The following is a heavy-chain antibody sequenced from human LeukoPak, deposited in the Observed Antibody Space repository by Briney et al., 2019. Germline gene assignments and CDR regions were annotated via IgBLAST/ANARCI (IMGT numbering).Heavy chain of an antibody. V-gene: IGHV4-61*02. CDR3: AREDTSALFDS. CDR1: GGSVTSGSYY. CDR2: IYTAGST. Sequence: SETLSLTCTVSGGSVTSGSYYWTWIRQPAGQGLEWIGRIYTAGSTNYNPSLKSRVTMSLDTSKNHFSLNLTSLTAADTAIYSCAREDTSALFDSWGQGTLVTVSS. J-gene: IGHJ4*02.